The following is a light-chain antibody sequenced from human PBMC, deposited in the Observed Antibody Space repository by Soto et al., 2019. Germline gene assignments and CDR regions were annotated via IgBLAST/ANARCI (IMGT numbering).Light chain of an antibody. CDR2: YDS. CDR3: QVWDSSSDHWV. CDR1: NIGSKS. V-gene: IGLV3-21*04. Sequence: SYELTQPPSVSVAPGKTARITSGGNNIGSKSVHWYQQKPGQAPVLVIYYDSDRLSGIPERFSGSNSGNTATLTISRVEAGDEADYYCQVWDSSSDHWVFGGGTKLTVL. J-gene: IGLJ3*02.